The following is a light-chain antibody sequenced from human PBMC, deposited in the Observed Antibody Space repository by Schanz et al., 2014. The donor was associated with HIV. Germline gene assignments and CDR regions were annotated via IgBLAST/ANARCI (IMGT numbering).Light chain of an antibody. CDR3: CSYTGINSVI. Sequence: QSVLTQPASVSGSPGQSITIPCTGTSSDVGGYNYVAWYQQHPGKAPKLMIYDVSDRPSGVSNRFSGSKSGNTASLTISGLQAEDEADYYCCSYTGINSVIFGGGTKLTVL. J-gene: IGLJ2*01. V-gene: IGLV2-14*03. CDR2: DVS. CDR1: SSDVGGYNY.